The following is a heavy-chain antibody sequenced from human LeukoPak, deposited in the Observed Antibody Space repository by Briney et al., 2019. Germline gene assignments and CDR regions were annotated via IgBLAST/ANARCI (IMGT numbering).Heavy chain of an antibody. CDR1: GYTFTDYY. D-gene: IGHD3-3*01. Sequence: ATVKISCKVSGYTFTDYYMHWVQQAPGKGLECMGLVDPEDGETIYAEKFQGRVTITADTSTDTAYMELSSLRSEDTAMYYCARSYDFPHFDLWGRGTLVTVSS. CDR2: VDPEDGET. V-gene: IGHV1-69-2*01. CDR3: ARSYDFPHFDL. J-gene: IGHJ2*01.